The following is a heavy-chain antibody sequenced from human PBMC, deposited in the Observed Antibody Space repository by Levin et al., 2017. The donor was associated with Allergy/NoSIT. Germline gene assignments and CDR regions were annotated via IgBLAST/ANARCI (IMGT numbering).Heavy chain of an antibody. CDR3: AGIAVAGGVDC. J-gene: IGHJ4*02. Sequence: PSETLSLTCAVYGGSFSGYYWSWIRQPPGKGLEWIGEINHSGSTNYNPSLKSRLTISVDTSKNQFSLELTSVTAADTALYYCAGIAVAGGVDCWGQGILVTVSS. CDR1: GGSFSGYY. CDR2: INHSGST. V-gene: IGHV4-34*01. D-gene: IGHD6-19*01.